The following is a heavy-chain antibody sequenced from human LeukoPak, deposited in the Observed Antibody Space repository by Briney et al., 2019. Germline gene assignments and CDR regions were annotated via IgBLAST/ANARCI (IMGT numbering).Heavy chain of an antibody. CDR2: ISCSGST. D-gene: IGHD3-10*01. V-gene: IGHV4-59*01. Sequence: SETLSLTCTVSGGSINNYYWSWMRQPPGKGLEWIGYISCSGSTNYNPSLKSRVTISVDTSKNHFSLKLSSVTAADTAVYYCAREAVAGGSRSNYYYYGVDVWGQGTTVTVSS. CDR1: GGSINNYY. J-gene: IGHJ6*02. CDR3: AREAVAGGSRSNYYYYGVDV.